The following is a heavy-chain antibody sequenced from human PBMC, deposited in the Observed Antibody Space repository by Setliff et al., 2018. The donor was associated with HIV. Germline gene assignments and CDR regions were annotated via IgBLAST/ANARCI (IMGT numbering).Heavy chain of an antibody. D-gene: IGHD4-17*01. V-gene: IGHV4-61*02. Sequence: TLSLTCTVSDSGTYYWSWIRQPAGKGLEWIGRVSSRGDTNYNPSLKSRVTMSVDTSKNQLSLKLTSVTASDTAVYYCARAAAGNTGPFDLWGQGSPVTVSS. CDR3: ARAAAGNTGPFDL. CDR2: VSSRGDT. CDR1: DSGTYY. J-gene: IGHJ4*02.